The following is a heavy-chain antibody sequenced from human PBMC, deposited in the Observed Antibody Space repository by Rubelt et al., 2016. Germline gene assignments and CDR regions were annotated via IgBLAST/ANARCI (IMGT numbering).Heavy chain of an antibody. J-gene: IGHJ6*02. D-gene: IGHD6-13*01. CDR1: GGSFSGYY. Sequence: QVQPQQWGAGLLKPSETLSLTCAVYGGSFSGYYWSWIRQPPGKGLEWIGEINHSGSTNYNPSLKSRVTIAVDTSKIQFSLRLSSVTAADTAVYYGARGRRGSSSWLGRDYYGMDVWGRGTTVTVSS. CDR3: ARGRRGSSSWLGRDYYGMDV. CDR2: INHSGST. V-gene: IGHV4-34*01.